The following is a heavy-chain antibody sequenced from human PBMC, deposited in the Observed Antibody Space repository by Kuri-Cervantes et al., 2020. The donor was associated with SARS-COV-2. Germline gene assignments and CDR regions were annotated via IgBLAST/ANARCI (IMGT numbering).Heavy chain of an antibody. CDR1: GFTFSSYA. Sequence: GESLKISCAASGFTFSSYAMSWVRQAPGKGLERVSVIYSGGSSTYYADSVKGRFTISRDNSKNTLYLQMNSLRAEDTAVYYCAKDSYSSGWYWFDPWGQGTLVTVSS. J-gene: IGHJ5*02. CDR2: IYSGGSST. CDR3: AKDSYSSGWYWFDP. V-gene: IGHV3-23*03. D-gene: IGHD6-19*01.